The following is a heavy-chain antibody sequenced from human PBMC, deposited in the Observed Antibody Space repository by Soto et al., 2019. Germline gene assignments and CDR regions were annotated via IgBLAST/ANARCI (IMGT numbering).Heavy chain of an antibody. V-gene: IGHV1-18*01. D-gene: IGHD3-10*01. CDR3: ARSGSYYPARNWFGP. J-gene: IGHJ5*02. Sequence: QAQLAQSGVEMKNVGASVKVSCKASGYTFTSYGISWVRQAPGQGLEWMGWISGFNDDTNHAQKFQGRVTVTTNTSTSTAYMELRSLKSDDTAVYYCARSGSYYPARNWFGPWGQGTLVTVSS. CDR2: ISGFNDDT. CDR1: GYTFTSYG.